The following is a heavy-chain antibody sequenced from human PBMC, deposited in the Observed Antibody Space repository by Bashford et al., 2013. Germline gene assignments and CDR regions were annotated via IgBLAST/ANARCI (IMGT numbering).Heavy chain of an antibody. CDR3: VRHTYNYNLLTGYWGTPRWFDA. CDR1: GYSFTTYW. D-gene: IGHD3-9*01. V-gene: IGHV5-51*01. Sequence: GESLKISCKASGYSFTTYWIGWVRHMPGKGLEWMGIIYPGDSDTRYSPSFQGQVTISADNSITTAYLQWNSLKASDTAIYYCVRHTYNYNLLTGYWGTPRWFDAWGQGALVTVSS. CDR2: IYPGDSDT. J-gene: IGHJ5*02.